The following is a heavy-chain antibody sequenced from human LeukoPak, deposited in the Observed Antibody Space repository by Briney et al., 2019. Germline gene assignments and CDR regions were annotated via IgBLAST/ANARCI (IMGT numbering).Heavy chain of an antibody. D-gene: IGHD1-26*01. V-gene: IGHV3-48*03. J-gene: IGHJ4*02. CDR3: ASLSSIVGAT. Sequence: GGSLRLSCAASGFTFSSYEMNWVRQAPGKGLEWVSYISSSGSTIYYADSVKGRFTISRDNAKNSLYLQMNSLRAEDTAVYYCASLSSIVGATWGQGTLVTVSS. CDR1: GFTFSSYE. CDR2: ISSSGSTI.